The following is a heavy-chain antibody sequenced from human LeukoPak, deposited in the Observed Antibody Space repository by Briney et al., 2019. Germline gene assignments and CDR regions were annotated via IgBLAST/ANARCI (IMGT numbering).Heavy chain of an antibody. CDR2: IASDGSST. CDR1: GFTFSSYW. Sequence: GGSLRLSCAASGFTFSSYWMNWVHQAPGKGLVWVSRIASDGSSTTYADSVKGRFSISRDNAKNTLYLQMNSLRVEDTAVYYCARGRPHGNDYWGQGTLVTVSS. J-gene: IGHJ4*02. V-gene: IGHV3-74*01. D-gene: IGHD4-23*01. CDR3: ARGRPHGNDY.